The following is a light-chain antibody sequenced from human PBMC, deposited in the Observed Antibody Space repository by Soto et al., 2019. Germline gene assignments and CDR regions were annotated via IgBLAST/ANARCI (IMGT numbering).Light chain of an antibody. CDR3: QQYGSSPIT. V-gene: IGKV3-20*01. J-gene: IGKJ5*01. CDR1: QSVSSSN. CDR2: GAS. Sequence: EIVLTQSPGTLSLSPGEGATLSCRASQSVSSSNLAWYQQKPGQAPRLLIYGASNRAKGIPDRCSGSGSGTDFTLTIISLEHEDVALYYGQQYGSSPITFGQGTRLDI.